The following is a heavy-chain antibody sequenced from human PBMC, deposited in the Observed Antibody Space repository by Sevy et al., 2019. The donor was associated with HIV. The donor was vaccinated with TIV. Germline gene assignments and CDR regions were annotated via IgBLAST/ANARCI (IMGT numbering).Heavy chain of an antibody. CDR2: ISPFNGDT. J-gene: IGHJ4*02. D-gene: IGHD2-15*01. Sequence: ASVKVSCKASGYTFTSYRITWVRQAPGQGLEWMGRISPFNGDTDYLEKLQGRLTMLTDTSTNTAYMELRSLRSDDSAVYYCARAYCSAGNCYSLAYWGQGTLVTVSS. V-gene: IGHV1-18*01. CDR3: ARAYCSAGNCYSLAY. CDR1: GYTFTSYR.